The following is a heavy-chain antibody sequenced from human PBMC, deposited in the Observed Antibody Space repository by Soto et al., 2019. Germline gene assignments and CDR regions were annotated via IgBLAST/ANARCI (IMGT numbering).Heavy chain of an antibody. CDR3: ARGSGTDTGDALDI. CDR2: ISGTGTFI. CDR1: GFTFTRHS. D-gene: IGHD2-21*02. J-gene: IGHJ3*02. V-gene: IGHV3-21*06. Sequence: EVQLVESGGGLVKPGGSLRLSCAASGFTFTRHSMNWVRQAPGKGLEWVSCISGTGTFIDYSDSVKGRFTISRDDAKTSLYLQMNSLTAEDTAVYYCARGSGTDTGDALDIWGPGTMVTVS.